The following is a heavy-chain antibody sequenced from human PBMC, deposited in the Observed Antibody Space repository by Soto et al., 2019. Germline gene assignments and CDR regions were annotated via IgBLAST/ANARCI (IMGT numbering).Heavy chain of an antibody. Sequence: PGEPLKISCKGSGYSFTSYWIGWARQMPGKGLEWMGIIYPGDSDTRYSPSFQGQVTISADKSISTAYLQWSSLKASDTAMYYCARPFRPDVCAFDIWGQGTMVTVSS. V-gene: IGHV5-51*01. CDR2: IYPGDSDT. CDR3: ARPFRPDVCAFDI. J-gene: IGHJ3*02. CDR1: GYSFTSYW. D-gene: IGHD2-8*01.